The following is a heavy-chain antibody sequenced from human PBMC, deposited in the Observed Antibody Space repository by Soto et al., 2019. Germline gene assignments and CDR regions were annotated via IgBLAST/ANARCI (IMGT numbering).Heavy chain of an antibody. CDR3: ARVYYGSGKKYYYYGMDV. CDR2: IIPIFGTA. D-gene: IGHD3-10*01. V-gene: IGHV1-69*13. CDR1: GGTLSSYA. J-gene: IGHJ6*02. Sequence: SVRFSDSAAGGTLSSYAISRVRQAPGQGLEWMGGIIPIFGTANYAQKFQGRVTITADESTSTAYMELSSLRSEDTAVYYCARVYYGSGKKYYYYGMDVWGQGTTVTVSS.